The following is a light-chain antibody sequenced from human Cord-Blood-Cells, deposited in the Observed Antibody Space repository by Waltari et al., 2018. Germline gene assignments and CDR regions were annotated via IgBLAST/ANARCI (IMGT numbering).Light chain of an antibody. CDR2: DAS. J-gene: IGKJ3*01. Sequence: EIVFTPLTAPLSLPPGANATLSCRASQGCSSYLAWYQQKPGQAPRLLIYDASNRATGIPARFSGSGSGTDFTLTISSLEPEDFAVYYCQQRSNWEITFGPGTKVDIK. V-gene: IGKV3-11*01. CDR1: QGCSSY. CDR3: QQRSNWEIT.